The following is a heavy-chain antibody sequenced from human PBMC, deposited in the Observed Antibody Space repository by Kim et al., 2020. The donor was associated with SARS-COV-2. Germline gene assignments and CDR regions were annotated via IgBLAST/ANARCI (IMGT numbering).Heavy chain of an antibody. J-gene: IGHJ6*02. D-gene: IGHD3-3*02. V-gene: IGHV3-53*01. Sequence: GGSLRLSCAASGFTVSSNYMSWVRQAPGKGLEWVSVIYSGGSTYYADSVKGRFTISRDKSRTTLYLHMNILRAQDTAVYYCTGGHFYSYYAMVVWCPGTT. CDR1: GFTVSSNY. CDR2: IYSGGST. CDR3: TGGHFYSYYAMVV.